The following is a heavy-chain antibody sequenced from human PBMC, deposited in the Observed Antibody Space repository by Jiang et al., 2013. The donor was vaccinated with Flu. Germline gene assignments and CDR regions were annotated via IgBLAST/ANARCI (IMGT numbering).Heavy chain of an antibody. CDR3: ARDNGDDYGDYPSDYYYYYGMDV. CDR2: IIPILGIA. CDR1: GGTFSSYA. V-gene: IGHV1-69*04. D-gene: IGHD4-17*01. Sequence: GAEVKKPGSSVKVSCKASGGTFSSYAISWVRQAPGQGLEWMGRIIPILGIANYAQKFQGRVTITADKSTSTAYMELSSLRSEDTAVYYCARDNGDDYGDYPSDYYYYYGMDVWGKGTTVTVSS. J-gene: IGHJ6*04.